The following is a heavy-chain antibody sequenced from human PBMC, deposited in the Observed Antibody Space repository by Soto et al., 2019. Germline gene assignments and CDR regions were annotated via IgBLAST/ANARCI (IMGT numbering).Heavy chain of an antibody. D-gene: IGHD3-10*01. Sequence: GASVKVSCKASGYTFTSYGISWVRQAPGQGLEWMGWISAYNGNTNYAQRLQGRVTIDPDTSKNQFSLHLDSLTPEDTAVYYCAGVTWLRGMDVWGQGTPVTVSS. CDR3: AGVTWLRGMDV. J-gene: IGHJ6*02. CDR1: GYTFTSYG. CDR2: ISAYNGNT. V-gene: IGHV1-18*01.